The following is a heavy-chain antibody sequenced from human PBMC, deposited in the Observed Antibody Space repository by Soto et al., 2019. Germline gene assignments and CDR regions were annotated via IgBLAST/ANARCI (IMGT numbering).Heavy chain of an antibody. Sequence: PSETLSLTCAVSGGSISSGGYSWSWIRQPPGKGLEWIGYIYHSGSTYYNPSLKSRVTISVDRSKNQFSLKLSSVTAADTAVYYCARARIDGDGFAADYWGQGTLVTVSS. V-gene: IGHV4-30-2*01. D-gene: IGHD7-27*01. CDR2: IYHSGST. CDR1: GGSISSGGYS. J-gene: IGHJ4*02. CDR3: ARARIDGDGFAADY.